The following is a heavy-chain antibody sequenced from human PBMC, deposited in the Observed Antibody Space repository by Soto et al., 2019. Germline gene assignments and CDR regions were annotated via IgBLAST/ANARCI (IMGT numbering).Heavy chain of an antibody. Sequence: SETLSLTCTVSGDSIGSDGFSWSWIRHRPGKGLECIGYIYYSGSTYYKSSLRSRTSISMDTSENQFSLTLKSVTSADTAVYFCARGVEGRLATFDSWGHGNMVTVSS. CDR2: IYYSGST. CDR1: GDSIGSDGFS. J-gene: IGHJ4*01. CDR3: ARGVEGRLATFDS. V-gene: IGHV4-31*03. D-gene: IGHD1-1*01.